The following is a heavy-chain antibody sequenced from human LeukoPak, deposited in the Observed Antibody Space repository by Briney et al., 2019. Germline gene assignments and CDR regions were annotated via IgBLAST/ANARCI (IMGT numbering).Heavy chain of an antibody. CDR3: AKDPRSRYCSSTSCYWSPDY. CDR1: GFTFSSYA. CDR2: ISGSGGST. J-gene: IGHJ4*02. V-gene: IGHV3-23*01. D-gene: IGHD2-2*01. Sequence: PGGSLRLSCAASGFTFSSYAMSWVRQAPGKGLGWVSAISGSGGSTYYADSVKGRFTIFRDNSKNTLYLQMNSLRAEDTAVYYCAKDPRSRYCSSTSCYWSPDYWGQGTLVTVSS.